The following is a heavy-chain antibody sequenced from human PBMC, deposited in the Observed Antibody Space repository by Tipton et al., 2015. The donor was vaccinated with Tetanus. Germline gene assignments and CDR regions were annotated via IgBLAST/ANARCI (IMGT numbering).Heavy chain of an antibody. CDR2: IYYSGST. CDR1: GGSISSSSYY. J-gene: IGHJ3*02. CDR3: AVTRVIAARTDAFDI. D-gene: IGHD6-6*01. V-gene: IGHV4-39*01. Sequence: LRLSCTVSGGSISSSSYYWGWIRQPPGKGLEWIGSIYYSGSTHYNPSLKSRVTISLDTSKNHFSLKLSSVTAADTAVYYCAVTRVIAARTDAFDIWGQGSMVTVSS.